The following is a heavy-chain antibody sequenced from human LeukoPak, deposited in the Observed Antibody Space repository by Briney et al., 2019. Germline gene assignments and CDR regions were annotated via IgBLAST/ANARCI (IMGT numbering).Heavy chain of an antibody. CDR1: GFTFSSYA. V-gene: IGHV3-30-3*01. Sequence: PGRSLRPSCAASGFTFSSYAMHWVRQAPGKGLEWVAVISYDGSNKYYADSVKGRFTISRDNSKNTLYLQMNSLRAEDTAVYYRARGPERTGVGTRYYYDMDVWGQGTTVTVSS. CDR2: ISYDGSNK. CDR3: ARGPERTGVGTRYYYDMDV. J-gene: IGHJ6*02. D-gene: IGHD2-8*01.